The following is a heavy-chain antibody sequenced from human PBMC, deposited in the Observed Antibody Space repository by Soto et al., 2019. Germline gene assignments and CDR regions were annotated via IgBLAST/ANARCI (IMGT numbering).Heavy chain of an antibody. CDR1: VYGFTNDV. D-gene: IGHD3-10*01. V-gene: IGHV1-18*01. CDR3: ARGVGSGTYYNQYTWFDP. CDR2: INSYNGNT. J-gene: IGHJ5*02. Sequence: ASLNGYCKTAVYGFTNDVISWGRKAPGQGLEWMGWINSYNGNTNHAQKLQGRVTMTTDTSTSTAYMELRSLRSDDTAVYYCARGVGSGTYYNQYTWFDPWGQGVMVTVSS.